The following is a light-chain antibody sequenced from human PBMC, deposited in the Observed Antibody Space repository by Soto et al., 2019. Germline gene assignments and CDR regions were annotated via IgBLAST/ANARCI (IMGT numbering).Light chain of an antibody. CDR1: NSDVGSYNL. V-gene: IGLV2-23*01. CDR3: YSYAGENLYV. J-gene: IGLJ1*01. Sequence: QSVLTQPASVSASPGQPITIPCTGINSDVGSYNLVSWFQQHPGKVPKLLIYEGTKRPSGLSDRFSGSKSGTTASLTISGLQAEDEAHYYCYSYAGENLYVFGTGTKVTVL. CDR2: EGT.